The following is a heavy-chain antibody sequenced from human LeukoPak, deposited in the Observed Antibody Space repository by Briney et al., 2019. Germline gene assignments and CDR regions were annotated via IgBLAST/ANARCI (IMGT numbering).Heavy chain of an antibody. CDR2: IIPILGIA. V-gene: IGHV1-69*04. CDR1: GGTFSSYA. Sequence: SVKVSCKASGGTFSSYAISWVRQAPGQGLEWMGRIIPILGIANYAQKFQGRVTITADKSTSTAYMELSSLRSEDTAVYYCAKRGWDSFNFDYWGQGTLVTVSS. J-gene: IGHJ4*02. D-gene: IGHD1-26*01. CDR3: AKRGWDSFNFDY.